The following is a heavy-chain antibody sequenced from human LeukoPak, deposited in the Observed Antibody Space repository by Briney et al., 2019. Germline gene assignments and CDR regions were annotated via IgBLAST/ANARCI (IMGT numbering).Heavy chain of an antibody. J-gene: IGHJ4*02. Sequence: GGSLRLSCAASGFTFSSYAMSWVRQAPGKGLEWVSAISGSGGSTYYADSVKGRITISRDNSKNTLYLQMNSLRAEDTAVYYCAKAEYYCSGGSCYPYWGQGTLVTVSS. V-gene: IGHV3-23*01. CDR1: GFTFSSYA. CDR3: AKAEYYCSGGSCYPY. D-gene: IGHD2-15*01. CDR2: ISGSGGST.